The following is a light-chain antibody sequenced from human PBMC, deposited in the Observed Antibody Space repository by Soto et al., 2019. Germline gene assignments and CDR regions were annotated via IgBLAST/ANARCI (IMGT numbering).Light chain of an antibody. CDR3: AAWDDILNGYV. J-gene: IGLJ1*01. Sequence: QSVLTQRASVSGSPGQSITISCTGTSSDVGSYNLVSWYQQHPGKAPKLVIYSNYDRPSGVPDRFSGSTSGTSASLVIRGLQSEDEADYYCAAWDDILNGYVFGGGTKVTVL. V-gene: IGLV2-14*02. CDR2: SNY. CDR1: SSDVGSYNL.